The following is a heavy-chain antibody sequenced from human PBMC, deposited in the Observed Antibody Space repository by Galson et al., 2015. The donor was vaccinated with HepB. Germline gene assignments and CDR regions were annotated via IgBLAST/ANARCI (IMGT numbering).Heavy chain of an antibody. CDR3: ARTAYFGSGSYPIYFDY. CDR1: GFTFSSYW. D-gene: IGHD3-10*01. Sequence: SLRLSCAASGFTFSSYWMTWVRHAPGKGLEWVANIQQDGSQKYYVDSVQGRFTISRDNAKKSLYLQMSSLRAEDTAVYYCARTAYFGSGSYPIYFDYSGQGALVTVSS. V-gene: IGHV3-7*03. J-gene: IGHJ4*02. CDR2: IQQDGSQK.